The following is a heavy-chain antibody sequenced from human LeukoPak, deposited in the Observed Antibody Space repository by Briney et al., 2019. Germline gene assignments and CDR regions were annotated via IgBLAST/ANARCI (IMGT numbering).Heavy chain of an antibody. Sequence: GGSLRLSCTASGFSVSSNHMGWVRQAPGKGLEWVSLIYGGGATSYAESVKGRFTPSRDNSKNTLYLQMNSLRGDETAVYYCARVRYYDTSGYDLPDYWGQGTLVTVSA. J-gene: IGHJ4*02. CDR1: GFSVSSNH. V-gene: IGHV3-53*05. D-gene: IGHD3-22*01. CDR3: ARVRYYDTSGYDLPDY. CDR2: IYGGGAT.